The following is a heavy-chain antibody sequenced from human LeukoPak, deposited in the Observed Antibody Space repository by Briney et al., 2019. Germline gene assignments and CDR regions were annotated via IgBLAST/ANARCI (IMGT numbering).Heavy chain of an antibody. CDR3: ARVVDYYDSSGPRGWDAFDI. D-gene: IGHD3-22*01. J-gene: IGHJ3*02. CDR2: INTNTGYP. Sequence: ASVKVSCKASGYTFTTYAMNWVRQAPGQGLEWMGWINTNTGYPTYAQGFTGRFVFSLDTSVSTAYLQISSLKAEDTAVYYCARVVDYYDSSGPRGWDAFDIWGQGTMVTVSS. CDR1: GYTFTTYA. V-gene: IGHV7-4-1*02.